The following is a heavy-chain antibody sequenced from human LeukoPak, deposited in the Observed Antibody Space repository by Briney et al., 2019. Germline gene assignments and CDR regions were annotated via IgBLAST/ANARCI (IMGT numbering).Heavy chain of an antibody. J-gene: IGHJ3*02. V-gene: IGHV1-46*01. CDR3: ARIRDGYNDAYDI. CDR1: GYTFTNYY. Sequence: ASVKVSCKASGYTFTNYYIHWVRQAPGQGLEWMGLINPGGDNTDYAQNFQGRVTMTRDTSTSTVYMGLSSLRSEDMAVYYCARIRDGYNDAYDIWGQGTMVTASS. CDR2: INPGGDNT. D-gene: IGHD5-24*01.